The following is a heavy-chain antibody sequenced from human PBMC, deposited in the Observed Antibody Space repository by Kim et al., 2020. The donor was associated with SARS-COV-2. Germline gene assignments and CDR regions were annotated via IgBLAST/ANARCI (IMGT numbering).Heavy chain of an antibody. V-gene: IGHV3-15*01. Sequence: GGSLRLSCAASGFTFSDAWMSWVRQAPGKGLEWVGRIKSKSEGGTADYAAPVKGRFSISRDDSKTTLYLEMNSLQTEDTAEYYCTTRGSYWGNYFDYWGQGTLVNVSS. J-gene: IGHJ4*02. CDR2: IKSKSEGGTA. D-gene: IGHD1-26*01. CDR3: TTRGSYWGNYFDY. CDR1: GFTFSDAW.